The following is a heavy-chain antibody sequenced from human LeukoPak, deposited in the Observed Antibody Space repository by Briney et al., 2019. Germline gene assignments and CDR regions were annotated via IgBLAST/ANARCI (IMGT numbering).Heavy chain of an antibody. J-gene: IGHJ5*02. CDR3: ASSSEVFWSGYRKPRWFDP. CDR1: VDSISSYH. CDR2: YSYSGST. Sequence: SEPLSLPCTVSVDSISSYHGSGMRQPTGGALVGLGYYSYSGSTNYNTPRKSRVNIPLETSRKQFSLKLSSVTAADTAVYYCASSSEVFWSGYRKPRWFDPWGQGTLVTVSS. V-gene: IGHV4-59*13. D-gene: IGHD3-3*01.